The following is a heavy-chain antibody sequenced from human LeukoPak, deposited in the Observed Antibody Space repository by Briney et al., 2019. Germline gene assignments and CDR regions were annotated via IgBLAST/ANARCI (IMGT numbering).Heavy chain of an antibody. Sequence: GGSLRLSCAASGFTFSDYSMNWVRQAPGKGLEWVSYISRSSSTIYYADSVKGRFTISRDNAKNSLFLQMNSLRAEDTAVYYCARERGYSSSAFIIWGQGTMVTVSS. D-gene: IGHD5-18*01. CDR1: GFTFSDYS. V-gene: IGHV3-48*01. J-gene: IGHJ3*02. CDR2: ISRSSSTI. CDR3: ARERGYSSSAFII.